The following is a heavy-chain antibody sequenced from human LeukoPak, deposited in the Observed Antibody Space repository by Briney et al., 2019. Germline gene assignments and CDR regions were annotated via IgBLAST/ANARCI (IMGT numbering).Heavy chain of an antibody. V-gene: IGHV4-39*01. J-gene: IGHJ5*02. D-gene: IGHD3-3*01. Sequence: SETLSLTCTVSGGSISSSSYYWGWIRQPPGKGLEWIGSIYYSGNTYYNPSLKSRVTISVDTSKNQFSLKLSSVTAADTAVYYCASGVYDFWSGYYNWFDPWGQGTLVTVSS. CDR1: GGSISSSSYY. CDR2: IYYSGNT. CDR3: ASGVYDFWSGYYNWFDP.